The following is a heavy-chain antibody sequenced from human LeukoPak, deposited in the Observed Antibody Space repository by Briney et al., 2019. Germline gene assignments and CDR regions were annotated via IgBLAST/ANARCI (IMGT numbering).Heavy chain of an antibody. CDR2: INPSGGST. V-gene: IGHV1-46*03. Sequence: ASVKVSCKASGYTFTSYYMHWVRQAPGQELEWMGIINPSGGSTSYAQKFQGRVTMTGDTSTSTVYMDLSSLRSEDTAVYYCARDRERRIFRVVNYYYYMDVWGKGTTVTVSS. CDR1: GYTFTSYY. CDR3: ARDRERRIFRVVNYYYYMDV. D-gene: IGHD3-3*02. J-gene: IGHJ6*03.